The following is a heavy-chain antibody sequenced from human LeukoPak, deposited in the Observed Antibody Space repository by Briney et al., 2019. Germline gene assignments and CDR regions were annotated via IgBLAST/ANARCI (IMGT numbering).Heavy chain of an antibody. CDR3: ANYRERQLMMRGEHPSFEP. Sequence: GGSLRLSCAASGFTFSSYAMSWVRQAPGKGLEWVAAISYSGGSTYYADSVKGRFTISRDNSKNTLYLQMNILRAEDTAVYYCANYRERQLMMRGEHPSFEPWGPGTLVTVSS. CDR2: ISYSGGST. V-gene: IGHV3-23*01. CDR1: GFTFSSYA. J-gene: IGHJ5*02. D-gene: IGHD1-1*01.